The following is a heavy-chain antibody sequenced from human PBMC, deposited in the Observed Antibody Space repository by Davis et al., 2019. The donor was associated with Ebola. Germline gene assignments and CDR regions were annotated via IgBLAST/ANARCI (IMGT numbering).Heavy chain of an antibody. CDR3: ARDGDNYSYFDY. CDR2: MSYRGGV. J-gene: IGHJ4*02. V-gene: IGHV4-59*01. D-gene: IGHD5-24*01. CDR1: GDSITTYY. Sequence: SETLSLTCTVSGDSITTYYWTWIRQPPGKGLEWIAYMSYRGGVNYNPSLKSRVTISIDTSKNQFSLKLSSVTAADTAVYYCARDGDNYSYFDYWGQGTLVTVSS.